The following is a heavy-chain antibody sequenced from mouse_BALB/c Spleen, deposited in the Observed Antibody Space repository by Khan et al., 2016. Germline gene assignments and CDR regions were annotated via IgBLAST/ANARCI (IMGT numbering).Heavy chain of an antibody. J-gene: IGHJ4*01. D-gene: IGHD1-1*01. Sequence: EVQLVESGGGLVQPGGSMKLSCVASGFTFSNYWMNWVRQSPEKGLEWVAEIRWKSHNSETHFEVSVKGRFTISRDDSKISVYLQMSDLRAEDTSIYSCTRPLPTNNSYAIDYWGQGTSVTVSS. V-gene: IGHV6-6*02. CDR3: TRPLPTNNSYAIDY. CDR2: IRWKSHNSET. CDR1: GFTFSNYW.